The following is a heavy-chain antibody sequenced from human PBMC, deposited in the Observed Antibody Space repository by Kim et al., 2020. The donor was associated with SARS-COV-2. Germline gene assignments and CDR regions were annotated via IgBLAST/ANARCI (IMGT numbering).Heavy chain of an antibody. V-gene: IGHV3-64*01. J-gene: IGHJ4*02. CDR3: ARVGGYYARGSFDY. D-gene: IGHD3-10*01. Sequence: YANSGKGRFTISRDNSKNTLYLQMGSLRAEDMAVYYCARVGGYYARGSFDYWGQGTLVTVSS.